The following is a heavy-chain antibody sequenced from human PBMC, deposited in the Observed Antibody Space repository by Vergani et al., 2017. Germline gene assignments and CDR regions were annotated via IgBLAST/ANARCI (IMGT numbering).Heavy chain of an antibody. J-gene: IGHJ4*02. D-gene: IGHD3-22*01. V-gene: IGHV4-61*02. CDR3: AREGSGYYSS. Sequence: VQLQESGPGLVKPSQTLSLTCTVSGGSISSGSYYWSWIRQPAGKGLEWIGRIYTSGSTNYNPSLKSRVTISVDTSKNQFSLKLSSVTAADTAVYYCAREGSGYYSSWGQGTLVTVSS. CDR1: GGSISSGSYY. CDR2: IYTSGST.